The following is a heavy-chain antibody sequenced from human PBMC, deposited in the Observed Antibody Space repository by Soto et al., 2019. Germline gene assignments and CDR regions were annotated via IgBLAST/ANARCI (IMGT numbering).Heavy chain of an antibody. D-gene: IGHD3-22*01. Sequence: PSETLSLTCTVSGGSISSSSYYWGWIRQPPGKGLEWIGSIYYSGSTYYNPSLKSRVTISVDKSKNQFSLKLSSVTAADTAVYYCAITSTYYYDSSGYFRPLDYWGQGTLVTVSS. J-gene: IGHJ4*02. CDR3: AITSTYYYDSSGYFRPLDY. CDR1: GGSISSSSYY. V-gene: IGHV4-39*07. CDR2: IYYSGST.